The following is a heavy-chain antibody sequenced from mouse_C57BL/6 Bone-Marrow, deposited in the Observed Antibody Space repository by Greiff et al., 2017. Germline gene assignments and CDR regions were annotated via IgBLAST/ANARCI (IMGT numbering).Heavy chain of an antibody. D-gene: IGHD2-5*01. CDR3: ARPYYSNYWYVDV. V-gene: IGHV1-55*01. CDR2: IYPGSGST. Sequence: VQLQQPGAELVKPGASVKMSCKASGYTFTSYWITWVKQRPGQGLEWIGDIYPGSGSTNYNEKFKSKATLTVDTSSRTAYMQRSSLTSEDSAVYYCARPYYSNYWYVDVWGTGTTVTVSS. CDR1: GYTFTSYW. J-gene: IGHJ1*03.